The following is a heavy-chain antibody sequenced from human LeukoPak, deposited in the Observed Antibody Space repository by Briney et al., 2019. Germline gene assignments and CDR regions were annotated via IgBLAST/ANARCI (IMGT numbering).Heavy chain of an antibody. Sequence: ASVKVSCKASGYTFTSYYMHWVRQAPGQGLEWMGIINPSGGSTSYAQKFQGRVTVTRDTSTSTVYMELSSLRSEDTAVYYCARGYCSSTSCYMGYMDVWGKGTTVTISS. CDR3: ARGYCSSTSCYMGYMDV. D-gene: IGHD2-2*02. V-gene: IGHV1-46*01. CDR1: GYTFTSYY. CDR2: INPSGGST. J-gene: IGHJ6*03.